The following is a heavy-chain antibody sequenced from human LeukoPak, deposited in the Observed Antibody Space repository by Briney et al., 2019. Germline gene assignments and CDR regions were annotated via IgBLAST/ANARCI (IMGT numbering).Heavy chain of an antibody. J-gene: IGHJ3*01. CDR1: GGSISSTSYY. D-gene: IGHD3-22*01. CDR3: AKAGVRYFDSSGLYAFDF. Sequence: PSETLSLTCAVSGGSISSTSYYWAWIRQPPGKGLEWIGTIYYSGSTYHSPSLKSRVTMSADTSRNQFSLKLSSVDAADTAVYYCAKAGVRYFDSSGLYAFDFWGQGTTVTVSS. V-gene: IGHV4-39*01. CDR2: IYYSGST.